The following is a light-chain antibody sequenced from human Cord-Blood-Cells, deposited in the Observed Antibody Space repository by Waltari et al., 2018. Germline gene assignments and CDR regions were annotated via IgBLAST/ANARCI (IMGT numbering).Light chain of an antibody. V-gene: IGLV1-40*01. CDR2: GNG. CDR3: QSYDSSLSGYV. CDR1: SSNIGAGYD. J-gene: IGLJ1*01. Sequence: QSVLTQPPSVSGAPGQRVTISCTGSSSNIGAGYDVHWYQQLPGTAPKLLFYGNGDRPSGVPDRFSGSKSGTSASLAITGLQADDEADYYCQSYDSSLSGYVFGTGTKVTVL.